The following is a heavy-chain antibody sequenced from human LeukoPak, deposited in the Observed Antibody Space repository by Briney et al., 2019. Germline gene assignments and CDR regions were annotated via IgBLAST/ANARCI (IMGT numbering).Heavy chain of an antibody. CDR3: ARGRFPRYYDILTGFNWFDP. V-gene: IGHV4-59*01. D-gene: IGHD3-9*01. CDR1: GGSISSYY. Sequence: SETLSLTCTVSGGSISSYYWNWIRQPPGKGLEWIGYIYYSGSTNYNPSLKSRVTISVDTSKNQFSLKLSSVTAADTAVYYCARGRFPRYYDILTGFNWFDPWGQGTLVTVSS. J-gene: IGHJ5*02. CDR2: IYYSGST.